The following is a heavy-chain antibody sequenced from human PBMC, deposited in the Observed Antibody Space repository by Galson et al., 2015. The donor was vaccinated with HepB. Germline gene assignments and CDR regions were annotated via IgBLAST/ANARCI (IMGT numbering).Heavy chain of an antibody. J-gene: IGHJ6*02. CDR1: GFTFSSYG. Sequence: SLRLSCAASGFTFSSYGMHWVRQAPGKGLEWVAVIWYDGSNKYYADSVKGRFTISRDNSKNTLYLQMNSLRAEDTAVYYCARWGGVPTVRLGGMDVWGQGTTVTVSS. D-gene: IGHD3-16*01. CDR3: ARWGGVPTVRLGGMDV. V-gene: IGHV3-33*01. CDR2: IWYDGSNK.